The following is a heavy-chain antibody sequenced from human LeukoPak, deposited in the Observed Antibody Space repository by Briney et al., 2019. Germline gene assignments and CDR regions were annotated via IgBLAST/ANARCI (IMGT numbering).Heavy chain of an antibody. Sequence: GGSLRLSCAASGFTFSSYEMNWVRQAPGKGLEWVSYISSSGSTIYYADSVKGRFTISRDNANNSLYLQMNSLRAEDTAIYFCARDGGEWELDHWGQGTLVTVSS. CDR1: GFTFSSYE. J-gene: IGHJ4*02. CDR3: ARDGGEWELDH. V-gene: IGHV3-48*03. D-gene: IGHD1-26*01. CDR2: ISSSGSTI.